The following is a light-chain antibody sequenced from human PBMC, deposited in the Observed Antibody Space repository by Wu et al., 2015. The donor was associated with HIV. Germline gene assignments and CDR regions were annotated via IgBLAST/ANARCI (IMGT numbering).Light chain of an antibody. CDR2: KAS. CDR1: QSISNL. V-gene: IGKV1-5*03. J-gene: IGKJ1*01. CDR3: QQYNSYWT. Sequence: DIQMTQTPSTLSASVGDRVTITCRASQSISNLLAWYQQKPGKAPKLLIQKASSLETGVPSRFSGSGSGTEFTLTISSLQPDDFATYYCQQYNSYWTFGQGTKVEIK.